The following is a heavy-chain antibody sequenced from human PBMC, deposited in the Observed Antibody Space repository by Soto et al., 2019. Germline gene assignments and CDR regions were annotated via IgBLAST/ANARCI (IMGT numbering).Heavy chain of an antibody. CDR3: TSVVAVNYYYYGMDV. J-gene: IGHJ6*02. D-gene: IGHD2-15*01. V-gene: IGHV3-15*07. CDR1: GFTFSNAW. Sequence: GGSLRLSCAASGFTFSNAWMNWVRQAPGKGLEWVGRIKSKTDGGTTDYAAPVKGRFTISRDDSKNTLYLQMNSLKTEDTAVYYCTSVVAVNYYYYGMDVWGQGTTVTVSS. CDR2: IKSKTDGGTT.